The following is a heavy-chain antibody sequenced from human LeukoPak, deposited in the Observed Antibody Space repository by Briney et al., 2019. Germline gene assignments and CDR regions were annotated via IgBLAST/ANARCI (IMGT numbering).Heavy chain of an antibody. Sequence: GGSLRLSCAASGFTFSSYAMSWVRQAPGKGLEWVSAISGSGGSTYYADSVKGRFIISRDNAKNTLYLQMSSLRAEDTAVYYCARERQWLTHAFDIWGQGTMVTVSS. V-gene: IGHV3-23*01. CDR1: GFTFSSYA. CDR2: ISGSGGST. D-gene: IGHD6-19*01. CDR3: ARERQWLTHAFDI. J-gene: IGHJ3*02.